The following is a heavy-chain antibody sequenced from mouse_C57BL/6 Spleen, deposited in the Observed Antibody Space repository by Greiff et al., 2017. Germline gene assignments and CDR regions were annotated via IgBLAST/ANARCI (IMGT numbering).Heavy chain of an antibody. J-gene: IGHJ3*01. CDR1: GYTFTDFY. Sequence: QVHVKQSGAELVRPGASVKLSCKASGYTFTDFYINWVKQRPGQGLAWIARVYPGSGNTYYNEKFKGKATLAAEKSSSTAYMQLSSLTSEDSAVYFCARSGAYYSNSHAYWGQGTLVTVSA. CDR3: ARSGAYYSNSHAY. V-gene: IGHV1-76*01. D-gene: IGHD2-5*01. CDR2: VYPGSGNT.